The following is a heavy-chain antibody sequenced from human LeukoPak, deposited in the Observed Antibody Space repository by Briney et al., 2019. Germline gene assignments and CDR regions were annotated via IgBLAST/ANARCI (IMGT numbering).Heavy chain of an antibody. V-gene: IGHV1-18*04. Sequence: GASVKVSCKASGYTFTSYGISWVRQAPGQGLEWMGWISAYNDNTNYAQKLQGRVTMTTDTSTSTAYMELRSLRSDDTAVYYCARDIHALRYFDWLSPFDYWGQGTLVTVSS. J-gene: IGHJ4*02. CDR2: ISAYNDNT. D-gene: IGHD3-9*01. CDR1: GYTFTSYG. CDR3: ARDIHALRYFDWLSPFDY.